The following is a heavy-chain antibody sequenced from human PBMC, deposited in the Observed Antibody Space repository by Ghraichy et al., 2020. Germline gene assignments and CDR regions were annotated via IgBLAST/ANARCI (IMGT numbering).Heavy chain of an antibody. Sequence: SGPTLVKPAQTLTLTCICSGFSLSTSGVGVGWIRQPPGEALEWLGIVFWDDESRYSPSLRRRVTITKDSSKNQVVLEMTNMDHADTATYYCAHSTSNNGWSFDSWGQGTLVTVSS. CDR2: VFWDDES. CDR1: GFSLSTSGVG. CDR3: AHSTSNNGWSFDS. D-gene: IGHD6-19*01. J-gene: IGHJ4*02. V-gene: IGHV2-5*02.